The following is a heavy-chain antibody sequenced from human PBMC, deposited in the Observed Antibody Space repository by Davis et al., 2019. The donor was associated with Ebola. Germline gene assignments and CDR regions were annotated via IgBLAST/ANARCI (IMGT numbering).Heavy chain of an antibody. D-gene: IGHD3-22*01. Sequence: ASVKVSCKASGGTFSSYAISWVRQAPGQGLEWMGWINTYNGITIYAQNVQDRIIMTRDTSTGTAYMELRSLRSDDTALYYCARDQDYYDSSGYSDAFDIWGQGTMVTVSS. CDR3: ARDQDYYDSSGYSDAFDI. CDR1: GGTFSSYA. CDR2: INTYNGIT. V-gene: IGHV1-18*04. J-gene: IGHJ3*02.